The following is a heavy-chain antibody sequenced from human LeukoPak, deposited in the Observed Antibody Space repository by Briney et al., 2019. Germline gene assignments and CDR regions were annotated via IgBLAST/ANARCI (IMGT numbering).Heavy chain of an antibody. CDR2: IYSSGSA. Sequence: PSETLSLTCTVSGGSVNSGAYYWSWIRQPPGKGLEWIGNIYSSGSAYYNPSLKSRVTMSVDTSKNQFSLELSSVTAADTAVYYCARKPIVNSAWYYFDYWGQGTLVTVSS. V-gene: IGHV4-39*07. CDR3: ARKPIVNSAWYYFDY. CDR1: GGSVNSGAYY. D-gene: IGHD3-22*01. J-gene: IGHJ4*02.